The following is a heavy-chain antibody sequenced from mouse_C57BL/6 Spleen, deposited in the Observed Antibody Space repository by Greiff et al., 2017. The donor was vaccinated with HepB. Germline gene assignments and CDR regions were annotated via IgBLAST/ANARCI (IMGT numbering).Heavy chain of an antibody. CDR1: GYTFTNYL. Sequence: QVQLQQSGAELVRPGTSVKVSCKASGYTFTNYLMEWVKQRPGQGLEWIGAINPGSGGTNYNEKFKGKATLTADKSSSTAYMQLSSLTSADSAVYFCRTSNPGFAYWGQGTLVTVSA. V-gene: IGHV1-54*01. D-gene: IGHD2-5*01. CDR3: RTSNPGFAY. CDR2: INPGSGGT. J-gene: IGHJ3*01.